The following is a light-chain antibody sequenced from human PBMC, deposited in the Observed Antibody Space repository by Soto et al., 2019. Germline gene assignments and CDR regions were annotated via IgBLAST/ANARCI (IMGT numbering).Light chain of an antibody. Sequence: QSVLTQPASVSGSPGQSITISCTGTSSDIGGYNYVSWYQQHPGKAPKLIIYDVNNRPSGISNRFSGSKSGNTASLTISGLQAEDEAAYYCNSYTSSISYVFGTGTKVTVL. CDR1: SSDIGGYNY. CDR3: NSYTSSISYV. J-gene: IGLJ1*01. V-gene: IGLV2-14*03. CDR2: DVN.